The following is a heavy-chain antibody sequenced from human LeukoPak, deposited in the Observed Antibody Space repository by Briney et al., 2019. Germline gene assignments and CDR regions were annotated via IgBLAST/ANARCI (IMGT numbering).Heavy chain of an antibody. D-gene: IGHD4-11*01. J-gene: IGHJ3*01. Sequence: SVKVSCKASGDTFTNYAISWVRQAPGQGLEWMGRIIPISGVANYAQKFQGRVTITADTSTSTAYMELSSVRSEDTAAYYCARVRESVSSDPF. CDR2: IIPISGVA. CDR1: GDTFTNYA. V-gene: IGHV1-69*04. CDR3: ARVRESVSSDPF.